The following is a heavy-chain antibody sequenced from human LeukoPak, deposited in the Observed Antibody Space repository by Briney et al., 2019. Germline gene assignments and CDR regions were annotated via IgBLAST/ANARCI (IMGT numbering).Heavy chain of an antibody. Sequence: GGSLRLSCEATGFIFSNYWMAWVRQAPGKGLEWVANIKEDGSDKNYVVSMEGRFTISRDDAKNSLYLQMNSVRVEDTAVYYCATDAAYGYDRFDHWGQGTQVTVSS. CDR1: GFIFSNYW. D-gene: IGHD2-15*01. CDR2: IKEDGSDK. CDR3: ATDAAYGYDRFDH. V-gene: IGHV3-7*01. J-gene: IGHJ4*02.